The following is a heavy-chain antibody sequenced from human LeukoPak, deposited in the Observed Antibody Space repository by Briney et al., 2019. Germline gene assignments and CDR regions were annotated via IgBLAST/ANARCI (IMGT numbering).Heavy chain of an antibody. D-gene: IGHD1-1*01. CDR2: INSDGSST. V-gene: IGHV3-74*01. CDR1: GFTFSSYW. CDR3: ARVPAGNWNFNVGYYYYGMDV. Sequence: GGSLRLSCAASGFTFSSYWMHWVRQAPGKGLVWVSRINSDGSSTSYADSVKGRFTISRDNAKNTLYLQMNSLRAEDTAVYYCARVPAGNWNFNVGYYYYGMDVWGQGTTVTVSS. J-gene: IGHJ6*02.